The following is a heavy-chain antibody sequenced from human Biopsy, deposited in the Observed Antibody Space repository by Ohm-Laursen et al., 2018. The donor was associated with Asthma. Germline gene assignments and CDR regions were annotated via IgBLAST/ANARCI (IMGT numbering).Heavy chain of an antibody. CDR3: ARDGPELPTELGY. Sequence: SLRLSCTASGFTFNSYWMSWVRQAPGKGLEWVANIKKDGSEEYYVDSVKGRFTISRDNAKNSLFLHMNSLRAGDTAVYYCARDGPELPTELGYWGPGTLVTVPS. CDR1: GFTFNSYW. V-gene: IGHV3-7*01. D-gene: IGHD1-14*01. CDR2: IKKDGSEE. J-gene: IGHJ4*02.